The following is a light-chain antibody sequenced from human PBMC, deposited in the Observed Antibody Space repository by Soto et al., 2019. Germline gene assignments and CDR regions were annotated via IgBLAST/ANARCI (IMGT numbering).Light chain of an antibody. CDR1: QSISSW. Sequence: DIQMTQSPSTLSASVGDRVTITCRASQSISSWLAWYQQKPGKAPKLLIYKASSLESGVPSRFSGSGSETEFTLTISSLQSDDFAVYYCQHYNNWPWTVGQGTKADNK. CDR2: KAS. J-gene: IGKJ1*01. CDR3: QHYNNWPWT. V-gene: IGKV1-5*03.